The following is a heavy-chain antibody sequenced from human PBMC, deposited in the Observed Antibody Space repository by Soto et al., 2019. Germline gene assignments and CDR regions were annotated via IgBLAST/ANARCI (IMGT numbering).Heavy chain of an antibody. J-gene: IGHJ4*02. Sequence: EVQLVESGGGLVKPGGSLRLSCAASGFTFSNAWMSWVRQAPGKGLEWVGGIKSKTDGGAKDYAAPVKGRVTISRDDSKNTLYLQMNSLKTDDTAVYYCTTDVPGERLGWGQGTLVTVSS. CDR1: GFTFSNAW. CDR2: IKSKTDGGAK. CDR3: TTDVPGERLG. V-gene: IGHV3-15*01. D-gene: IGHD4-17*01.